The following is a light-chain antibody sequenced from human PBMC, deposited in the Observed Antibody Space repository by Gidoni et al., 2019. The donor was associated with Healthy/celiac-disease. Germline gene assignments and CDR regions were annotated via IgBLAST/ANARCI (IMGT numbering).Light chain of an antibody. V-gene: IGKV3-15*01. Sequence: EIVMTQSPATLSVSPGERATLSCRASQSVSSNLAWYQQKPGQAPRPLIYRSSTRATGFPGRVSCNGSGTEFTLTISSLQSEDFAVYYCQQYNNWPLTFGGGTKVEIK. CDR2: RSS. CDR1: QSVSSN. CDR3: QQYNNWPLT. J-gene: IGKJ4*01.